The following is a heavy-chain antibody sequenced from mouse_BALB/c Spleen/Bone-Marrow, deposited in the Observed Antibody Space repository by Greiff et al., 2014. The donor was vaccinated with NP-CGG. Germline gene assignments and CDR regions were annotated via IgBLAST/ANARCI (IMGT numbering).Heavy chain of an antibody. J-gene: IGHJ4*01. V-gene: IGHV14-3*02. D-gene: IGHD2-14*01. CDR3: AQGYHWAMDY. CDR1: GFNIKDTY. CDR2: IDPANGNT. Sequence: VQLQQSGAELVKPGASVKLSCTASGFNIKDTYMHWVKQRPEQGLEWIGRIDPANGNTKYDPKFQGKATITADTSSNTAYLQLNSLTSEDTAVYYCAQGYHWAMDYWGQGTSVTVSS.